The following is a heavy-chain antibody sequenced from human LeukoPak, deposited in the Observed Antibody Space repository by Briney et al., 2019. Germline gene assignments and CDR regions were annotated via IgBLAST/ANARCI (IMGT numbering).Heavy chain of an antibody. CDR1: GFTFSSYG. CDR2: ISYDGSNK. J-gene: IGHJ6*02. CDR3: AKDQGSKMTAAAGLYYYGMDV. D-gene: IGHD6-13*01. V-gene: IGHV3-30*18. Sequence: GGSLRLSCAASGFTFSSYGMHWVRQAPGKGLEWVAVISYDGSNKYYADSVKGRFTISRDNSKNTLYLQMNSLRAEDTAVYYCAKDQGSKMTAAAGLYYYGMDVWGQGTTVTVSS.